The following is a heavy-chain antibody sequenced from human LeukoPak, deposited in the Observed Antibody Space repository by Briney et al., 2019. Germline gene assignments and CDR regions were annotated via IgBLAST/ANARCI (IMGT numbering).Heavy chain of an antibody. CDR3: ARQPQYYYDSSAYWNY. CDR1: GFTFSSYV. J-gene: IGHJ4*02. CDR2: ISYDGSSK. D-gene: IGHD3-22*01. Sequence: GRSLRLSCAASGFTFSSYVMHWVRQAPGKGLEWVAVISYDGSSKYYADSLKGRFTISRDNSKNTLYLQMNSLRAEDTAVYYCARQPQYYYDSSAYWNYWGQGTLVTVSS. V-gene: IGHV3-30-3*01.